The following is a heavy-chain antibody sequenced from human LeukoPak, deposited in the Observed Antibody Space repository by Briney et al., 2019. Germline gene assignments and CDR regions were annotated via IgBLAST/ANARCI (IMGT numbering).Heavy chain of an antibody. D-gene: IGHD3-22*01. CDR1: GGTFSSYA. CDR2: IIPILGIA. J-gene: IGHJ4*02. Sequence: SVKVSCKASGGTFSSYAISWVRQAPGQGLEWMGRIIPILGIANYAQKFQGRVTITADKSTSTAYMELSSLRSEDTAVYYCARGDTITTRFDYWGQGTLVTASS. V-gene: IGHV1-69*04. CDR3: ARGDTITTRFDY.